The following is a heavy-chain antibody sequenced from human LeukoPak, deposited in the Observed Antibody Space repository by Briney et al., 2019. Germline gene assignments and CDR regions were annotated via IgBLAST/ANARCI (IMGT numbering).Heavy chain of an antibody. D-gene: IGHD1-7*01. V-gene: IGHV4-34*01. J-gene: IGHJ6*03. CDR2: INDSGTI. CDR3: ARRWNYGRNYYIDV. Sequence: SETLSLTCAVYGVSFSHYYWSWIRQSPGMGLEWIGEINDSGTINYNPSLMSRVTISLDKSKNQFSLRLSSATAADTAVYYCARRWNYGRNYYIDVWGKGATVSVSS. CDR1: GVSFSHYY.